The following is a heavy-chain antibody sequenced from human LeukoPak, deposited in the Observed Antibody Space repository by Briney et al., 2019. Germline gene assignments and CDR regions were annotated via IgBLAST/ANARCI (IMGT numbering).Heavy chain of an antibody. J-gene: IGHJ4*02. V-gene: IGHV3-7*01. CDR3: ARERWLQPDY. Sequence: PGGSLRLSWAASGFTFSSYWMGWVRQAPGKGLEWVANIKKDGSEQYYVDSVRGRFTISRDNAKNSLYLQMNSLRAEDTAVYYCARERWLQPDYWGQGTLVTVSS. CDR2: IKKDGSEQ. D-gene: IGHD5-24*01. CDR1: GFTFSSYW.